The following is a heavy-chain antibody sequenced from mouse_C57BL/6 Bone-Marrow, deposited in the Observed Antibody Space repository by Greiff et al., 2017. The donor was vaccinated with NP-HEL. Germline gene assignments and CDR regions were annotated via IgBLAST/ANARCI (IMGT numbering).Heavy chain of an antibody. CDR2: ISNLAYSI. CDR1: GFTFSDYG. J-gene: IGHJ1*03. D-gene: IGHD1-1*01. V-gene: IGHV5-15*01. Sequence: EVKLMESGGGLVQPGGSLKLSCAASGFTFSDYGMAWVRQAPRKGPEWVAFISNLAYSIYYADTVTGRFTISRENAKNTLYLEMSSLRSEDTAMYYCARHIVADWYVDVWGTGTTVTVAS. CDR3: ARHIVADWYVDV.